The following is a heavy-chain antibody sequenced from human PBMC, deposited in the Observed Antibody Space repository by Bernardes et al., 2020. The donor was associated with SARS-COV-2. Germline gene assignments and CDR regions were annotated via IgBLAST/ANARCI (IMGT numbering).Heavy chain of an antibody. J-gene: IGHJ4*02. D-gene: IGHD6-19*01. V-gene: IGHV1-18*01. CDR3: ALAGTQGYFFDF. CDR2: ISVYNENT. Sequence: ASVKVSCKSSGYTSPNSGVTWVRQAPGHGLEWMGWISVYNENTNYAQKFQGRVTMTIDTPTTTAYMELRSLRSDDTAMYYCALAGTQGYFFDFWGQGTPVTVSS. CDR1: GYTSPNSG.